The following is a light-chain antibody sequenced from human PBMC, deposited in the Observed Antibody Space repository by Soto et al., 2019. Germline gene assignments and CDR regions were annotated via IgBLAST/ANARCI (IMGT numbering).Light chain of an antibody. CDR1: QSVTSGY. CDR3: QQRAKWPST. V-gene: IGKV3D-20*02. J-gene: IGKJ2*02. CDR2: GAS. Sequence: EIVLTQSPGTLSLSPGERATLSCRASQSVTSGYLAWYQRKPGQAPRLLIYGASRRATGIPERFSGSGSGTDFTLTISRLEPEDFAVYYCQQRAKWPSTFGPGTKVE.